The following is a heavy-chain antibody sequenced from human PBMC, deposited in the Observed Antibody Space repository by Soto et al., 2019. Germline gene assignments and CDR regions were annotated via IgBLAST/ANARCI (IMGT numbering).Heavy chain of an antibody. V-gene: IGHV1-2*02. CDR1: GYTFSDYY. Sequence: ASVKVSCKASGYTFSDYYIHWVRQAPGQGLEWMGWINPNSGGTKYAPKFQGGVTMTRDTSITTAYMELSRLRSGDTAVYYCAREPATAKPEGVDFWGQGTVVTVSS. J-gene: IGHJ4*02. CDR2: INPNSGGT. CDR3: AREPATAKPEGVDF. D-gene: IGHD2-21*02.